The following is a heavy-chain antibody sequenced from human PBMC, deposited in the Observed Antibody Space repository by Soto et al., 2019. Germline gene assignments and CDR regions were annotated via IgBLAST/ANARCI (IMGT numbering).Heavy chain of an antibody. Sequence: QVPLVQSGAAVKKPGASVKVSCKASGFSFTGYYIHWLRQAPGQGLEWMGWINAHSGGTEYAQKFQGRVTLTRDTSIATAYLTHTSLTSDDTALYYCAKDLTRQLAYWLGPWGQGTQVTVSS. CDR3: AKDLTRQLAYWLGP. V-gene: IGHV1-2*02. CDR2: INAHSGGT. D-gene: IGHD6-6*01. CDR1: GFSFTGYY. J-gene: IGHJ5*02.